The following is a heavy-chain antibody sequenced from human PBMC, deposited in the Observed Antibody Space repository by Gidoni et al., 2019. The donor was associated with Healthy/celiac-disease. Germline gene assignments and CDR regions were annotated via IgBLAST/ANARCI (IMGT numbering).Heavy chain of an antibody. Sequence: EVQLVESGGGLVQPGGSLRLSCAASGFTFSSDDMHWVRQATGKGLEWVSAIGTAGDTYYPGSVKGRFTISRENAKNSLYLQMNSLRAGDTAVYYCALSSGWAGSGMDVWGQGTTVTVSS. CDR3: ALSSGWAGSGMDV. CDR1: GFTFSSDD. J-gene: IGHJ6*02. CDR2: IGTAGDT. V-gene: IGHV3-13*04. D-gene: IGHD6-19*01.